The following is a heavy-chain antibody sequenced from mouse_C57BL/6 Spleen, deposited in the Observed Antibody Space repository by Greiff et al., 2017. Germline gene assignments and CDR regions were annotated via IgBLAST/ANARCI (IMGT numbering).Heavy chain of an antibody. CDR3: ARSFYDVETSYAMDY. V-gene: IGHV1-22*01. Sequence: VQLQQSGPELVKPGASVKMSCKASGYTFTDYNMHWVKQSHGKSLEWIGYINPNNGGTSYNQKFKGKATLTVNKSSSTAYMELRSLTSEDSAVYYCARSFYDVETSYAMDYWGQGTSVTVSS. J-gene: IGHJ4*01. CDR1: GYTFTDYN. CDR2: INPNNGGT. D-gene: IGHD2-3*01.